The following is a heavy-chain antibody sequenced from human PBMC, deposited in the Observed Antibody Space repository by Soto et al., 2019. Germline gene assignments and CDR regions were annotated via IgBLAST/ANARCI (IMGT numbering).Heavy chain of an antibody. CDR1: GFTFSSDA. Sequence: GGSLSLSCAASGFTFSSDAMSWVRQAPGKGLEWVSANSGSGGSTYYADSVKGRFTISRDNPKNTLYLQMNSLRAEDTAVYYCAKDISSIWHYYYYYYGMDVWGQGTTVTVS. D-gene: IGHD6-13*01. CDR3: AKDISSIWHYYYYYYGMDV. CDR2: NSGSGGST. V-gene: IGHV3-23*01. J-gene: IGHJ6*02.